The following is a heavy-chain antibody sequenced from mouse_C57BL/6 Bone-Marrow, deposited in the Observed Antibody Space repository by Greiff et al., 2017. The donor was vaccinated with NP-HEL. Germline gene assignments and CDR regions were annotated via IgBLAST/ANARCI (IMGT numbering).Heavy chain of an antibody. V-gene: IGHV5-6*01. J-gene: IGHJ3*01. CDR2: ISSGGSYT. CDR3: ACYYTFAY. CDR1: GFTFSSYG. D-gene: IGHD2-12*01. Sequence: EVKLQESGGDLVKPGGSLKLSCAASGFTFSSYGMSWVRQTPDKRLEWVATISSGGSYTYYPDSVKGRFTISRDNAKNTLYLQMSSLKSEDTAMYYCACYYTFAYWGQGTLVTVSA.